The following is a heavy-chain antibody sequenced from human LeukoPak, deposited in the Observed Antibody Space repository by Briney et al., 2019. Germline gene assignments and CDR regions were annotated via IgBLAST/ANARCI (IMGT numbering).Heavy chain of an antibody. V-gene: IGHV1-18*01. CDR1: GYTFTSYG. CDR2: ISAYNGNT. D-gene: IGHD4-17*01. Sequence: AASVKVSCKASGYTFTSYGISWVRQAPGQGLEWMGWISAYNGNTNYAQKLQGRVTLTTDTPTSTAYMELRSLRSDDTAVYYCATTVTTVDYWGQGTLVTVSS. J-gene: IGHJ4*02. CDR3: ATTVTTVDY.